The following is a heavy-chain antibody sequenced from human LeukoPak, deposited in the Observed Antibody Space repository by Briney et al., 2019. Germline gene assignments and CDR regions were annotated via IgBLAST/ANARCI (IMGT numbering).Heavy chain of an antibody. Sequence: GGSLRLSCAASGFTFSSYDMHWVRQATGKGLEWVSAIGTAGDTYYPGSVKGRFTISRENAKNSLYLQMNSLRAEDTAVYYCARDLYRIVVVPHYFDYWGQGTLVTVSS. CDR3: ARDLYRIVVVPHYFDY. D-gene: IGHD3-22*01. CDR2: IGTAGDT. CDR1: GFTFSSYD. J-gene: IGHJ4*02. V-gene: IGHV3-13*01.